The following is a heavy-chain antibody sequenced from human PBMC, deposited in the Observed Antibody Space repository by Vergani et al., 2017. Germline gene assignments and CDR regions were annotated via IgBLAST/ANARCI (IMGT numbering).Heavy chain of an antibody. CDR3: ARAGLPFYGFYRDV. J-gene: IGHJ6*03. CDR1: GDSIRSGVHY. Sequence: QVQLQESGPGLVKPSQTLSLTCTVSGDSIRSGVHYWGWTRQHPGQGLGWIGYIYHTGTTYYNPSLRGRINISVDTSKNQLFLKVTSVTAADTAVYFCARAGLPFYGFYRDVWGKGITGTGSS. D-gene: IGHD4-17*01. CDR2: IYHTGTT. V-gene: IGHV4-31*03.